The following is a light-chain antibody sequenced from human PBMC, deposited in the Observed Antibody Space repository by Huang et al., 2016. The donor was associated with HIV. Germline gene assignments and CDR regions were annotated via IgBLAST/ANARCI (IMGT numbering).Light chain of an antibody. Sequence: EIVMTQSPATLSVSPGERATLSCKASQSVSNHLAWFQQKTGQAPRLLIYGAFTRATGVPARFSGSGSGTEFTLTISSLQSEDFAVYYCQQYNKWPPYTFGQGTKLEIK. CDR3: QQYNKWPPYT. CDR2: GAF. CDR1: QSVSNH. V-gene: IGKV3-15*01. J-gene: IGKJ2*01.